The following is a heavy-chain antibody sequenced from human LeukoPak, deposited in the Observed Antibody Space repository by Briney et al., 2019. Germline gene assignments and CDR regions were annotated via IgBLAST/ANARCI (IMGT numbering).Heavy chain of an antibody. CDR3: ARHPRSGSYYTDWFDP. CDR2: ISSSGSTI. D-gene: IGHD3-10*01. Sequence: GGSLRLSCETSGFTFSFYEMNWVRQAPGKGLEWVSYISSSGSTIYYADSVKGRFTISRDNAKNSLYLQMNSLRAEDTAVYYCARHPRSGSYYTDWFDPWGQGTLVTVSS. V-gene: IGHV3-48*03. J-gene: IGHJ5*02. CDR1: GFTFSFYE.